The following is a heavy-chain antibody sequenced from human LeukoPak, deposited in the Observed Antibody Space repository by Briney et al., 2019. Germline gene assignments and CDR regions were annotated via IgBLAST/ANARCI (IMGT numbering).Heavy chain of an antibody. CDR3: ARPGDGYSHADAFDI. CDR1: GYSISSGYY. D-gene: IGHD5-18*01. J-gene: IGHJ3*02. CDR2: IYHSGST. V-gene: IGHV4-38-2*02. Sequence: ASETLSLTCTVSGYSISSGYYWGWIRQPPGKGLEWIGSIYHSGSTYYNPSLKSRVTISVDTSKNQFSLKLSSVTAADTAVYYCARPGDGYSHADAFDIWGQGTMVTVSS.